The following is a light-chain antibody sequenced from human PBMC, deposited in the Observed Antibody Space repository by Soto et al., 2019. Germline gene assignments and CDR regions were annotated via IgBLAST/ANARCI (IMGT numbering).Light chain of an antibody. Sequence: EIVLTQSPATLSLSPGPGATLSCRASQIVTSALAWYQQRPGQAPRLLIYDTFTRATGIPARFSAKGAGTDFTLVYSCLEPDDSAVYFWPLRSDWAPAYSFGQATNLE. J-gene: IGKJ2*03. CDR1: QIVTSA. V-gene: IGKV3-11*01. CDR2: DTF. CDR3: PLRSDWAPAYS.